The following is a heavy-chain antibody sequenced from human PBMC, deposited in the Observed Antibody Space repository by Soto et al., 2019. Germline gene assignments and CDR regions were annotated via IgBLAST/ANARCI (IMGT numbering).Heavy chain of an antibody. Sequence: QVQLVESGGGLVKPGGALRLSCAASGFTFSDYYISWIRQAPGKGLEWGSYISSSGSTIYYADSVKGRFTISRDNAKNSLYLQMNSLRAEDTAVYYCARAKERLLPNWFDPWGQGTLVTVSS. V-gene: IGHV3-11*01. CDR1: GFTFSDYY. CDR2: ISSSGSTI. D-gene: IGHD2-15*01. CDR3: ARAKERLLPNWFDP. J-gene: IGHJ5*02.